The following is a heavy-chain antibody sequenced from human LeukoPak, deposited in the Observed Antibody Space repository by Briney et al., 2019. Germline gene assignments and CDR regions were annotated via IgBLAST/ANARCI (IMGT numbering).Heavy chain of an antibody. V-gene: IGHV1-69*13. Sequence: SVKVPCKASGGTFSSYAISWVRQAPGQGLEWMGGIIPIFGTANYAQKFQGRVTITADESTSTAYMELSSLRSEDTAVYYCARVRGQLGELSYYFDYWGQGTLVTVSS. CDR1: GGTFSSYA. J-gene: IGHJ4*02. CDR2: IIPIFGTA. D-gene: IGHD3-10*01. CDR3: ARVRGQLGELSYYFDY.